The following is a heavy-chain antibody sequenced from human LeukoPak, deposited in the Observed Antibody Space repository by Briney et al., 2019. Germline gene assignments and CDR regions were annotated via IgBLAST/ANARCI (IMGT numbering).Heavy chain of an antibody. J-gene: IGHJ4*02. CDR1: GGSISTYY. D-gene: IGHD6-13*01. V-gene: IGHV4-59*01. Sequence: SETLSLTCSVSGGSISTYYWSWIRQPPGKGLEWIGYNYNRGTTNYNPSLKSRVTISVDRSKNQFSLSLTSVTAADTAVYYCARERASAGPHFEHWGRGILVTVPS. CDR3: ARERASAGPHFEH. CDR2: NYNRGTT.